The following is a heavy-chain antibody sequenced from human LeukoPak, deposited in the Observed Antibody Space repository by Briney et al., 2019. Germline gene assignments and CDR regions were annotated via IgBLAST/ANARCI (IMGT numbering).Heavy chain of an antibody. Sequence: GGSLRLSCAASGFTFGSYTMNWVRQAPGKGLEWVSAISSSSSYIYYADSMKGRFTISRDNAKNSLYLQLNSLTAEDTAVYYCAREPYSSAWLFDYWGQGTLVTVSS. V-gene: IGHV3-21*01. CDR2: ISSSSSYI. CDR1: GFTFGSYT. D-gene: IGHD6-19*01. J-gene: IGHJ4*02. CDR3: AREPYSSAWLFDY.